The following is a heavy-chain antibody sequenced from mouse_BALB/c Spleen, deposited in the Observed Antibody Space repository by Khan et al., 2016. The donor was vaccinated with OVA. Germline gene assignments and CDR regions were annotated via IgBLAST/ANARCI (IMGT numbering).Heavy chain of an antibody. CDR2: ISPGSGDT. CDR3: ERRNYFGDNFAY. CDR1: GYTFTDYY. D-gene: IGHD1-2*01. J-gene: IGHJ3*01. Sequence: QVQLQQSGAELARPGASVKLSCKASGYTFTDYYINWVKLRTGQGLEWIGEISPGSGDTYYNERFKGKATLTADKSSSTAYMQLSSRTSEAYAVECCERRNYFGDNFAYWGQGTLVTVSA. V-gene: IGHV1-77*01.